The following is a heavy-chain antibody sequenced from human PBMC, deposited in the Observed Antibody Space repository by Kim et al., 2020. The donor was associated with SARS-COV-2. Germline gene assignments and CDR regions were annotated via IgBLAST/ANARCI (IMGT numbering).Heavy chain of an antibody. Sequence: SETLSLTCTVSGGSISSGGYYWSWIRQHPGKGLEWIGYIFYSGRTYYNPSLKSRATISIDTSKNQFFLNLGSMTAADTAVYYCARDSPFGPGPVANYYG. CDR1: GGSISSGGYY. CDR3: ARDSPFGPGPVANYYG. J-gene: IGHJ6*01. CDR2: IFYSGRT. V-gene: IGHV4-31*03. D-gene: IGHD3-10*01.